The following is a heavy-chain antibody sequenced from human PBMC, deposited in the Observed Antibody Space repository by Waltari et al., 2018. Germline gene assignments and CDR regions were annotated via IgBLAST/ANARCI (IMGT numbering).Heavy chain of an antibody. J-gene: IGHJ6*02. CDR3: AWEGGVGATIFYFGMDV. CDR2: MFPICGTA. CDR1: GGTFSSYA. D-gene: IGHD5-12*01. Sequence: QVQLVQSGAEVKKPGSSVKVPCKASGGTFSSYAISWVRQAPGQGLAWMGMMFPICGTAISAPNCQGVVTITANKSTVTTDMGLSILISEDTAVYYFAWEGGVGATIFYFGMDVWGQGTTVTVSS. V-gene: IGHV1-69*13.